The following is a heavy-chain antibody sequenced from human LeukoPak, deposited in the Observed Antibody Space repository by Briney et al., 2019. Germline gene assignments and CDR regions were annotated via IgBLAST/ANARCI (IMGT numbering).Heavy chain of an antibody. J-gene: IGHJ4*02. CDR2: INPNSGGT. CDR1: GYTFIGYY. CDR3: ARDASPFDY. Sequence: VSVKVSCKASGYTFIGYYIHWVRQAPGQGLEWMGWINPNSGGTNYAQRFQGRVTMTRGTSISTAYMELSGLRSDDTAVYYCARDASPFDYWGQGTLVTVSS. V-gene: IGHV1-2*02.